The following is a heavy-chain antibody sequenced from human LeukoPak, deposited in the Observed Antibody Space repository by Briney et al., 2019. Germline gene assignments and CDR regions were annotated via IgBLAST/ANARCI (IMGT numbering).Heavy chain of an antibody. Sequence: GTSVKVSCKASGFTFTSSAMQWVRQARGQRLEWVGWIVVGSGNTNYAQKFQERVTITRGMSTSTAYMELSSLRSQDTAVYYCAAAQNFPVYCSGGSCSYYFDYWGQGTLVTVSS. CDR3: AAAQNFPVYCSGGSCSYYFDY. V-gene: IGHV1-58*02. J-gene: IGHJ4*02. CDR1: GFTFTSSA. D-gene: IGHD2-15*01. CDR2: IVVGSGNT.